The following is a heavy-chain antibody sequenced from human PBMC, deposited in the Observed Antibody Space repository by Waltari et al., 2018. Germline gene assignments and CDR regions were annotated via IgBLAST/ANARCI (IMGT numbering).Heavy chain of an antibody. V-gene: IGHV3-15*01. J-gene: IGHJ4*02. Sequence: EVQLAESGGGLVKPGGSLRLSCAASGLTFIYAWMTWVRQAPGKGLECVGHIKSKPSGGTPDYAAPVKGRFSISRDDSKNTIYLQMNSLKTEDTAIYYCTKDVPYTGGGAVRYWGQGTLVTVSS. D-gene: IGHD6-19*01. CDR2: IKSKPSGGTP. CDR1: GLTFIYAW. CDR3: TKDVPYTGGGAVRY.